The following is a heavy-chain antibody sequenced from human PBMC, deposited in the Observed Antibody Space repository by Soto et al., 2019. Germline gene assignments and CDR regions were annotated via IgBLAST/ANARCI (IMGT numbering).Heavy chain of an antibody. CDR3: ARDRSLGIVGAPGYYGMDV. J-gene: IGHJ6*02. Sequence: SETLSLTCAVSGGSISSSNWWSWVRQPPGKGLEWIGEIYHSGSTNYNPSLKSRVTISVDKSKNQFSLKLSSVTAADTAVYYCARDRSLGIVGAPGYYGMDVWGQGTTVTVSS. CDR2: IYHSGST. D-gene: IGHD1-26*01. V-gene: IGHV4-4*02. CDR1: GGSISSSNW.